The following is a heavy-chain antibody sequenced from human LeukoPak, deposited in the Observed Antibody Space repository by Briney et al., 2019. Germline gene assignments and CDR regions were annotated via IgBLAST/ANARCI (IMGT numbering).Heavy chain of an antibody. V-gene: IGHV3-74*01. CDR3: ARGYCSGGSCGRFDP. Sequence: GGSLRLSCAASGFTFSSCWMHWVRQAPGKGLVWVSRINSDGSSTSYADSVKGRFTISRDNAKNTLYLQMNSLRAEDTAVYYCARGYCSGGSCGRFDPWGQGTLVTVSS. CDR2: INSDGSST. CDR1: GFTFSSCW. D-gene: IGHD2-15*01. J-gene: IGHJ5*02.